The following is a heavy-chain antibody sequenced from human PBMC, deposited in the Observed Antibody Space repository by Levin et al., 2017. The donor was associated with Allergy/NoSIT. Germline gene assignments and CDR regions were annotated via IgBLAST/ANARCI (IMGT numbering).Heavy chain of an antibody. CDR2: INPSGGST. V-gene: IGHV1-46*01. CDR1: GYTFTSYY. Sequence: GESLKISCKASGYTFTSYYMHWVRQAPGQGLEWMGIINPSGGSTSYAQKFQGRVTMTRDTSTSTVYMELSSLRSEDTAVYYCARSKRYQLLYGGTRFDYWGQGTLVTVSS. CDR3: ARSKRYQLLYGGTRFDY. J-gene: IGHJ4*02. D-gene: IGHD2-2*02.